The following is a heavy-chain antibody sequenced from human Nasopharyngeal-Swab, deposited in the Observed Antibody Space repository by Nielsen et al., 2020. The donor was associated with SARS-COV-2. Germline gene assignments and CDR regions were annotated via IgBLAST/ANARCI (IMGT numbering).Heavy chain of an antibody. CDR1: GDSVSSHSAG. CDR2: TLYRSKWYN. Sequence: SQTLSLTCAIPGDSVSSHSAGWNWIRPSPSRGLEWLGRTLYRSKWYNDYAESVKSRIAVNPDTSKNQFSLQLNSVTPEGTAVYYCARGRDFSFDSWGQGTLVTASS. D-gene: IGHD3-3*01. V-gene: IGHV6-1*01. J-gene: IGHJ4*02. CDR3: ARGRDFSFDS.